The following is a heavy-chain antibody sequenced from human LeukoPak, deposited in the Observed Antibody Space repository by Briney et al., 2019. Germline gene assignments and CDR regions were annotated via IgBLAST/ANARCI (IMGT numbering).Heavy chain of an antibody. CDR1: GGTFSSYA. J-gene: IGHJ6*03. CDR3: AKMGSSTSRLAPYYYYYMDV. Sequence: SVKVSCKASGGTFSSYAISWVRQAPGQGLEWMGGIIPIFGTANYAQKFQGRVTITADESTSTAYMELSSLRSEDTAVYYCAKMGSSTSRLAPYYYYYMDVWGKGTTVTVSS. CDR2: IIPIFGTA. V-gene: IGHV1-69*01. D-gene: IGHD2-2*01.